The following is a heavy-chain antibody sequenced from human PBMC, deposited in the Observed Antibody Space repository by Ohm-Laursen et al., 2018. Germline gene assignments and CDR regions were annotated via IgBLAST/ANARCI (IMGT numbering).Heavy chain of an antibody. Sequence: SDTLSLTCTVSGGSISNYYWSWIRQPAGKGLEWIGRIYTSGSPNYNPSLKSRVTMSVDTSKKQFSLKLSSVTAADTAVYYCARKGGRGYSYGSAFDAFDIWGQGTMVTVSS. CDR3: ARKGGRGYSYGSAFDAFDI. V-gene: IGHV4-4*07. CDR1: GGSISNYY. CDR2: IYTSGSP. D-gene: IGHD5-18*01. J-gene: IGHJ3*02.